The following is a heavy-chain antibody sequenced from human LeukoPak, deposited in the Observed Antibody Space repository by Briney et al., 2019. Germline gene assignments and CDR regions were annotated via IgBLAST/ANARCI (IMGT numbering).Heavy chain of an antibody. CDR3: TTPNEGNWFDP. J-gene: IGHJ5*02. D-gene: IGHD2-8*01. Sequence: GGSLRLSCAASGFTFSDSAIHWVRQASGKGLEGVGRIRDKGYGHATAYAASVKGRFTLSRDDSRNTAYLQMNSLKTEDTALYYCTTPNEGNWFDPWGQGTLVTVSS. CDR2: IRDKGYGHAT. V-gene: IGHV3-73*01. CDR1: GFTFSDSA.